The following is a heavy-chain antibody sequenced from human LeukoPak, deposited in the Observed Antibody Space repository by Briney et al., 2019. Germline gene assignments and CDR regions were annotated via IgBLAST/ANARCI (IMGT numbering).Heavy chain of an antibody. CDR1: GFTFSSYA. J-gene: IGHJ4*02. CDR3: ARSGARPIPYYYDSSGFDY. V-gene: IGHV3-64*01. D-gene: IGHD3-22*01. Sequence: GGSLRLSCAASGFTFSSYAMHCVRQAPGKGLEYVSAISSNGGSTYYANSVKGRFTISRDNSKNTLYLQMGSLRAEDMAVYYCARSGARPIPYYYDSSGFDYWGQGTLVTVSS. CDR2: ISSNGGST.